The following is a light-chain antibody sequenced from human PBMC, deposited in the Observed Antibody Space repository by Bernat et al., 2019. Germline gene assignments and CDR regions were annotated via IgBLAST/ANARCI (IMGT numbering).Light chain of an antibody. CDR3: LQHNSYPRT. Sequence: DIQMTQSPSSLSASVGDRVTITCRASQGIKNDLAWYQQKPGKAPKRLIHTASRLQSGVPSRFSGSGSGTEFTLTISSLQPEDFGTYYCLQHNSYPRTVGQGTKVEIK. CDR1: QGIKND. J-gene: IGKJ1*01. CDR2: TAS. V-gene: IGKV1-17*01.